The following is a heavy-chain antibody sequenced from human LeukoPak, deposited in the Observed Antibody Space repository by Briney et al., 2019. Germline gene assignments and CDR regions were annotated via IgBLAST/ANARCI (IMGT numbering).Heavy chain of an antibody. V-gene: IGHV4-30-2*01. CDR2: IYYTGST. J-gene: IGHJ3*02. Sequence: SETLSLTCTVSGGSGSRAPYYWSWIRQPPGKGLEWIGYIYYTGSTYYNPSLKSRVTISVDRSNNQFFLNLNSVTAADTAVYYCARDSVPAGFHDAFDIWGQGTMVTVSS. CDR3: ARDSVPAGFHDAFDI. D-gene: IGHD6-19*01. CDR1: GGSGSRAPYY.